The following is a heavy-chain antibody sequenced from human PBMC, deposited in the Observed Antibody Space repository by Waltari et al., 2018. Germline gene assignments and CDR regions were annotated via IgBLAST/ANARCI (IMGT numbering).Heavy chain of an antibody. CDR2: ISGSGGST. V-gene: IGHV3-23*04. CDR3: AMGNILTKYYFDY. D-gene: IGHD3-9*01. CDR1: GFTFSSYA. J-gene: IGHJ4*02. Sequence: EVQLVESGGGLVQPGGSLRLSCAASGFTFSSYAMSWVRQAPGKGLEWVSAISGSGGSTYYADSVKGRFTISRNNSKNTLYLQMNSLRAEDTAVYYCAMGNILTKYYFDYWGQGTLVTVSS.